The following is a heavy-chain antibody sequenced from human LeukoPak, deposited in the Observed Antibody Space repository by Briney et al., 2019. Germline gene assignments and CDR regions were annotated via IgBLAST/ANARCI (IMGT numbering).Heavy chain of an antibody. CDR2: IYTSGST. D-gene: IGHD2-2*01. CDR1: SASISTYY. Sequence: SETLSLTCTVSSASISTYYWSWIRQPAGKGLEWIGRIYTSGSTNYNPSLKSRVTMSVDTSKNQFSLKLSSVTAADTAVYYCARVVPAASVARFDPWGQGTLVTVSS. J-gene: IGHJ5*02. V-gene: IGHV4-4*07. CDR3: ARVVPAASVARFDP.